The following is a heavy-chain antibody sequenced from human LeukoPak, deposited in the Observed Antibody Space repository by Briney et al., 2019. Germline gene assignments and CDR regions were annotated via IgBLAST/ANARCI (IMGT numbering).Heavy chain of an antibody. CDR2: IYWDDAK. Sequence: SGPTLVNPPQTLTLTCTFSGFSLSTSGVGVGWFRQPPRKALEWLALIYWDDAKRYSPSLKNRLTITQDTSNKQVVLTMTNMDPVDTATYYCAHTVTYSLGDAFDIWGQGKMVTVSS. D-gene: IGHD2-15*01. CDR3: AHTVTYSLGDAFDI. CDR1: GFSLSTSGVG. V-gene: IGHV2-5*02. J-gene: IGHJ3*02.